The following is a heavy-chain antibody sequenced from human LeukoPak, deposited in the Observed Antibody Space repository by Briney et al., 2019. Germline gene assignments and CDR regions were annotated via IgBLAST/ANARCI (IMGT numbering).Heavy chain of an antibody. D-gene: IGHD6-13*01. Sequence: GGSLRLSCAASGFTFSNYWMSWVRQAPGKGLQWVANIKQDGSEKYFVDSLKGRSTIYRDNAENSLYLQISSLRPEDTAVYYCAREQAAAGIFDYWGQGTLVTVSS. CDR1: GFTFSNYW. CDR2: IKQDGSEK. J-gene: IGHJ4*02. CDR3: AREQAAAGIFDY. V-gene: IGHV3-7*01.